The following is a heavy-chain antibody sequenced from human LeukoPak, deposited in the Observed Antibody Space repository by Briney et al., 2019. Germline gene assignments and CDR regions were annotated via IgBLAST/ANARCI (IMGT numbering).Heavy chain of an antibody. V-gene: IGHV3-53*01. D-gene: IGHD2-15*01. J-gene: IGHJ4*02. CDR2: IYGDGST. Sequence: GRSLRLSCAASGFTFSSYGMHWVRQAPGKGLEWVSGIYGDGSTYYADFVKGRFTISRDSSKSTLYLQMNSLRAEDTAVYYCAIGSYCSGGSCYPLFDYWGRGTLVTVSS. CDR3: AIGSYCSGGSCYPLFDY. CDR1: GFTFSSYG.